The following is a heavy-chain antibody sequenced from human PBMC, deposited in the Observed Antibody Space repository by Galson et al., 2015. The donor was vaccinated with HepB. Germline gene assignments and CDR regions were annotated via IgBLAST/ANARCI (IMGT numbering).Heavy chain of an antibody. Sequence: SVKVSCKASGYTFTGYYLHWVRQAPGQGLEWMGWINPKSGDTNFTQKFQDWVTVTRDTSISTAYMELRRLTSDDTAVYYCARDRSSAFYYSNLYFDIWGRGTLVTVSS. CDR2: INPKSGDT. J-gene: IGHJ2*01. V-gene: IGHV1-2*04. CDR1: GYTFTGYY. CDR3: ARDRSSAFYYSNLYFDI. D-gene: IGHD3-22*01.